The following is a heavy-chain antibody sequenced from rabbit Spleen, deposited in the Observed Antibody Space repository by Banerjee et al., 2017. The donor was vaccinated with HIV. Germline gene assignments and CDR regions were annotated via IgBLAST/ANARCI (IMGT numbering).Heavy chain of an antibody. J-gene: IGHJ6*01. CDR1: GFDFSRYG. V-gene: IGHV1S47*01. D-gene: IGHD8-1*01. CDR3: ARDTGSSFSTYGMDL. CDR2: IDPVFGIT. Sequence: QEQLKETGGGLVQPGGSLTLSCKASGFDFSRYGVSWVRQAPGKGLEWIGYIDPVFGITYYANWVNGRFSISRENAQNTVFLQMTSLTAADTATYFCARDTGSSFSTYGMDLWGPGTLVTVS.